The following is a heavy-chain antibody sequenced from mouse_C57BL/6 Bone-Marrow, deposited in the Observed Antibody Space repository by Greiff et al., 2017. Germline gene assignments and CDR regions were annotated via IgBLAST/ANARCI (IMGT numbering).Heavy chain of an antibody. CDR2: ISDGGSYT. Sequence: ESGGGLVKPGGSLKLSCAASGFTFSSYAMSWVRQTPEKRLEWVATISDGGSYTYYPDKVKGRFTISRDNAKNNLYLQMSHLKSEDTAMYYCAREALYAMDYWGQGTSVTVSS. V-gene: IGHV5-4*01. J-gene: IGHJ4*01. CDR3: AREALYAMDY. CDR1: GFTFSSYA.